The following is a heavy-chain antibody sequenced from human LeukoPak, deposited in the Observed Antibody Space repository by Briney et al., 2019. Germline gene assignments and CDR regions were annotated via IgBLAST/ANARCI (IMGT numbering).Heavy chain of an antibody. J-gene: IGHJ4*02. CDR1: GFSFNNFG. Sequence: GGSLRLSCVASGFSFNNFGMTWVRQAPGRGLEWVSSISGTGGSTHCADSVKGRFTISRDNSKNTLYLQMNSLRAGDTAVYYCAKSSYYDSSGFYREYYFDYWGQGTLVPVSS. D-gene: IGHD3-22*01. CDR2: ISGTGGST. V-gene: IGHV3-23*01. CDR3: AKSSYYDSSGFYREYYFDY.